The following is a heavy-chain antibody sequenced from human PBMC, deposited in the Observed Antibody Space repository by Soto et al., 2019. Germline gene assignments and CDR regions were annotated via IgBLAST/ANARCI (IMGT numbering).Heavy chain of an antibody. V-gene: IGHV1-69*12. J-gene: IGHJ4*02. Sequence: QVQLVQSGAEVKNPGSSVKVSCKASGGTFSSYAIIWVRQAPGQGLEWMGGIVPVFGRTDNAQNFQGRVTITADESTXTAXXELSSLRSDDTATSYCASTGVGYHWIPRHFDYLGKGTLVPV. D-gene: IGHD1-1*01. CDR3: ASTGVGYHWIPRHFDY. CDR2: IVPVFGRT. CDR1: GGTFSSYA.